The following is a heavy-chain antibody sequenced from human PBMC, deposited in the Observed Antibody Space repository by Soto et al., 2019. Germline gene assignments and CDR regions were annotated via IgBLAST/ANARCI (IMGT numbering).Heavy chain of an antibody. CDR2: ISISGGNT. Sequence: PGGSLRLSCSASGFTFSSYAMSWVRQAPGKGLEWVSAISISGGNTHYADSVKGRFTISRDNFKKTLYLEMNSLRAEDTAIYYCAKNKEVTGIAVAGTVGDYWGQGTLVTVSS. V-gene: IGHV3-23*01. J-gene: IGHJ4*02. CDR1: GFTFSSYA. CDR3: AKNKEVTGIAVAGTVGDY. D-gene: IGHD6-19*01.